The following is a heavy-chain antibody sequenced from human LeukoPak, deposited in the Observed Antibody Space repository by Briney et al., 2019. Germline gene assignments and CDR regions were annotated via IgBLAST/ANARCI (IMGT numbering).Heavy chain of an antibody. Sequence: GGSLRLSCAASGFTFSHFGMSWVRQAQAPGKGLEWVSALSDDGGTYYADSVKGRFSISRDNSKNTLYLEMKSLRTDDTAVYFWAKRVDYSSSSGGYFDYGAQGPLVTVPS. D-gene: IGHD6-6*01. J-gene: IGHJ4*02. CDR3: AKRVDYSSSSGGYFDY. V-gene: IGHV3-23*01. CDR1: GFTFSHFG. CDR2: LSDDGGT.